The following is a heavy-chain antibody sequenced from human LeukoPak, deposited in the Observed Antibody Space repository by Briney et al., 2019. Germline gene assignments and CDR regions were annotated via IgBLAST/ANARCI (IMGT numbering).Heavy chain of an antibody. CDR2: ISWNSGSI. V-gene: IGHV3-9*01. J-gene: IGHJ4*02. CDR3: AKRLLHYYDSSGTLDY. Sequence: GRSLRLSCAASGFTFDDYAMHWVRQAPGKGLEWVSGISWNSGSIGYADSVKGRFTISRDNAKNSLYLQMNSLRAEDTALYYCAKRLLHYYDSSGTLDYWGQGTLVTVSS. D-gene: IGHD3-22*01. CDR1: GFTFDDYA.